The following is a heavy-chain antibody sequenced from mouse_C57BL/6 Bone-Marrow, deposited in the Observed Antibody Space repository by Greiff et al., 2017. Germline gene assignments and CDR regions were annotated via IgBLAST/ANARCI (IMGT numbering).Heavy chain of an antibody. J-gene: IGHJ2*01. V-gene: IGHV14-4*01. Sequence: EVQLVESGAELVRPGASVKLSCTASGFNIKDDYMHWVKQRPEQGLEWIGWIDPENGDTEYASKFQGKATITADTSSNTAYLQLSSLTSEDTAVYYCTIYYGIPFDYWGQGTTLTVSS. CDR2: IDPENGDT. D-gene: IGHD2-1*01. CDR1: GFNIKDDY. CDR3: TIYYGIPFDY.